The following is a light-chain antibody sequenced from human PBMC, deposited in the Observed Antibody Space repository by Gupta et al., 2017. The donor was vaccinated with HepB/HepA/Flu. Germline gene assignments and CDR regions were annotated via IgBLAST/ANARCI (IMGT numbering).Light chain of an antibody. CDR1: QSILYRSNNKNY. CDR2: WAS. J-gene: IGKJ2*03. Sequence: DIVMTQSPDSLAVSLGERATINCKSSQSILYRSNNKNYLAWYQQKPGQPPKLLIYWASTRESGVPDRFSGSGSGTEFTLTISSLQAEDVAVYYCQQYYSSPFSFGQGTKVDVK. V-gene: IGKV4-1*01. CDR3: QQYYSSPFS.